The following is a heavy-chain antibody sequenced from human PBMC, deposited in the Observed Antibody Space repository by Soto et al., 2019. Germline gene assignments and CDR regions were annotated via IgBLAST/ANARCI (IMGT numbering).Heavy chain of an antibody. CDR3: ARDGTYYDMGGYLHNYHYTVDV. CDR1: GFTFNNYH. CDR2: ISSSSNTI. Sequence: EVQLVESGGGLVQPGGSLRLSCAASGFTFNNYHMNWVRQAPGKGLEWVSYISSSSNTIYYADSVKGRFTISRDNAENSLFLQMNSVRDDDTAVYYWARDGTYYDMGGYLHNYHYTVDVWGPGTPVTVSS. D-gene: IGHD3-22*01. J-gene: IGHJ6*02. V-gene: IGHV3-48*02.